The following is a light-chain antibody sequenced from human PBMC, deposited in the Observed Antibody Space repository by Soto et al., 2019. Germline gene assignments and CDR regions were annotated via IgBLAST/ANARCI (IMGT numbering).Light chain of an antibody. CDR3: QQYNSYPWT. Sequence: DNQMTQSPSTLSASVGDRVTITCRASQTISSWLAWYQQKPGTAPKILIYDVSSLESGLPSRFSGSRSGTEFTLTISSLQPDDFATYYCQQYNSYPWTFGQGTKVEVK. CDR1: QTISSW. CDR2: DVS. J-gene: IGKJ1*01. V-gene: IGKV1-5*01.